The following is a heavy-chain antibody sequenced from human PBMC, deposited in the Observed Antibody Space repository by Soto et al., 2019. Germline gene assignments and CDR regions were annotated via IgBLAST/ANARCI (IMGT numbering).Heavy chain of an antibody. Sequence: EVLLVESGGGLVQPGGSLRISCAASGFTLSDYYMDWVRQAPGKGLEWVGRSRNKANSYTTEYAASVKGRFTISRDESNNSLYLQMNSLKTEDTAVYFCARGRNSFDYWGQGTLVTVSA. J-gene: IGHJ4*02. CDR1: GFTLSDYY. V-gene: IGHV3-72*01. CDR2: SRNKANSYTT. CDR3: ARGRNSFDY.